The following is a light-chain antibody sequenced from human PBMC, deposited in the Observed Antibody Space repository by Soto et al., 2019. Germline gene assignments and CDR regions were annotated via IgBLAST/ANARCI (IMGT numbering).Light chain of an antibody. J-gene: IGKJ5*01. Sequence: EIVLTQSPGTLSLSPGERATLSFRASQSVSSYLAWYQQKPGQAPRLLIYDASNRATGIPARFSGSGSGTDFTLTISSLEPEDSAVYYCQQRHMWPITFGQGTRLEIK. CDR1: QSVSSY. V-gene: IGKV3-11*01. CDR3: QQRHMWPIT. CDR2: DAS.